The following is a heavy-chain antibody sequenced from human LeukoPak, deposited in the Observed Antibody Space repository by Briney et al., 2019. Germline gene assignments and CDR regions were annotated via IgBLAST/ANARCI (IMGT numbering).Heavy chain of an antibody. V-gene: IGHV1-69*13. J-gene: IGHJ6*03. CDR2: IIPIFGTA. D-gene: IGHD1-1*01. Sequence: SVKVSCKASGGTFSSYAISWVRQAPGQGLEWMGGIIPIFGTANYAQKFQGRVTITADESTSTAYMELSSLRSEDTAVYYCARELEGDYYYYYYTDVWGKGTTVTVSS. CDR1: GGTFSSYA. CDR3: ARELEGDYYYYYYTDV.